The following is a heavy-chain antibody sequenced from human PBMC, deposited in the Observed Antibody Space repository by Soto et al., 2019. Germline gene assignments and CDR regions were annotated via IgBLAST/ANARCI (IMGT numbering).Heavy chain of an antibody. J-gene: IGHJ4*02. Sequence: QVKLVQSGGEVKKPGASVKISCKASGYTLSSYGIGWVRKAPGQGLEWMGWISAYNGNTNYAQKFQGRVTMTTDTSTSTAYMELRSLRSDDTAIYYCARTLNEWLLGLEWGQGTLVTVSS. V-gene: IGHV1-18*01. D-gene: IGHD3-3*01. CDR2: ISAYNGNT. CDR1: GYTLSSYG. CDR3: ARTLNEWLLGLE.